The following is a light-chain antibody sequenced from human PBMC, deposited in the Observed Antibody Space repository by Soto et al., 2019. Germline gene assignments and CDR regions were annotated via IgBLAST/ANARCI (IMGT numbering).Light chain of an antibody. J-gene: IGKJ3*01. CDR1: QSVSSSS. V-gene: IGKV3-20*01. CDR3: QQYNNWPRE. CDR2: TAS. Sequence: EIVLTQSPGTVSLSPGERATLSCRASQSVSSSSLAWYQQRPGQAPRLLIFTASSRATGTPDRFSGSGSGTDFTLTISRLEPEDFAVYYCQQYNNWPREFGPGTKVDIK.